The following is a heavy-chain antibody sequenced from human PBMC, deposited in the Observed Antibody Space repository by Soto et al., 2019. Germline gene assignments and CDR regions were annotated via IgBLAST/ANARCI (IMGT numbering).Heavy chain of an antibody. V-gene: IGHV3-23*01. D-gene: IGHD1-1*01. Sequence: PGGSLRLSCVASGFTFSGYAMSWVRQAPGQGLEWVSSITANDGDTNYADSVKGRFTISRDNSKNTLYLQMHSLRADDTAVYYCARDLRRWNDFLWVIWGQGTLVTVSS. CDR3: ARDLRRWNDFLWVI. CDR2: ITANDGDT. CDR1: GFTFSGYA. J-gene: IGHJ4*02.